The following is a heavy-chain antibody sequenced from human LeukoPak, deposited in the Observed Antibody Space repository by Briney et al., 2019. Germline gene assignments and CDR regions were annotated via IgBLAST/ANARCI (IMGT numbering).Heavy chain of an antibody. CDR2: ISDSGSGT. CDR3: AKRTDTSGNRGGALDI. CDR1: GLTFSSHW. Sequence: GGSLRLSCAASGLTFSSHWMHWVRQAPGKGLEWVSSISDSGSGTYYADSVKGRFTISRDNSKNTLYLQMNSLRAEDTAVYYCAKRTDTSGNRGGALDIWGQGTMVAVSS. V-gene: IGHV3-23*01. J-gene: IGHJ3*02. D-gene: IGHD3-22*01.